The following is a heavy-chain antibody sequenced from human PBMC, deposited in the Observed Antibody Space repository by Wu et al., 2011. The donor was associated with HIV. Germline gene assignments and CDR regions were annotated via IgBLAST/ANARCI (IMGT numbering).Heavy chain of an antibody. CDR2: IIPIFDKP. D-gene: IGHD3-22*01. V-gene: IGHV1-69*14. Sequence: QVQLVQSGAEVKKPGSSVKVSCKASGGTFSSYAFSWVRQAPGQGLEWMGGIIPIFDKPNYGQNFQGRITITADRATNTAYVELRSLRSEDTGLYYCAVGLVVNDAFEIWGQGTAVTVSS. CDR3: AVGLVVNDAFEI. J-gene: IGHJ3*02. CDR1: GGTFSSYA.